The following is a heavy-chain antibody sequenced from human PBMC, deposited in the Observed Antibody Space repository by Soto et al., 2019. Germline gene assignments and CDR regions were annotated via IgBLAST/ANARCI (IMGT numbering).Heavy chain of an antibody. Sequence: QVQLVQSGAEEEKPGASVKVSCKASGYTFTSYAMHWVRQAPGQGLEWMGWINAGNGNTIYSQKFQGRVTNTRDTSASTAYMELSSLRSEDTAVYYCARTYSPPFDNWGQGTLVTVSS. J-gene: IGHJ4*02. CDR3: ARTYSPPFDN. V-gene: IGHV1-3*05. D-gene: IGHD2-15*01. CDR2: INAGNGNT. CDR1: GYTFTSYA.